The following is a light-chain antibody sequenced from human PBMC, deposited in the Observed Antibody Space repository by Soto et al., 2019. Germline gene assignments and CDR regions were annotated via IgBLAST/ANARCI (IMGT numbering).Light chain of an antibody. J-gene: IGKJ1*01. CDR2: GAS. Sequence: DIQMTQSPSSLFANVGDRVTITCRASQGISTYLHWYQQRPGKAPSLLIYGASNLHRGVPSRFSGRGSGTDFTLTISSLQPEEVATYYCQHTRSTPRTFGQGTKVAIK. CDR3: QHTRSTPRT. CDR1: QGISTY. V-gene: IGKV1-39*01.